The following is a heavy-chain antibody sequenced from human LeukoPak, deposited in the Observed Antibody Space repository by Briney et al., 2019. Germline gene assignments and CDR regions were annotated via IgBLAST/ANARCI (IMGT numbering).Heavy chain of an antibody. D-gene: IGHD4-17*01. CDR2: IRYDGSNK. Sequence: SGGSLRLSCAASEFTFSSYGMHWVRQAPGQGLEWVAFIRYDGSNKYYADSVKGRFTISRDNSKNTLYLQMNSLRAEDTAVYYCAKEIWPTVTTPGWTYFDYWGQGALVTVSS. V-gene: IGHV3-30*02. CDR3: AKEIWPTVTTPGWTYFDY. J-gene: IGHJ4*02. CDR1: EFTFSSYG.